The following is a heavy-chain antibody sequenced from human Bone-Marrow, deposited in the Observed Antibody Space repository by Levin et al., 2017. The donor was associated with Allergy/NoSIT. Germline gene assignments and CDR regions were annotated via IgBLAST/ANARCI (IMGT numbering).Heavy chain of an antibody. J-gene: IGHJ1*01. CDR3: AGGVGTTHFQH. V-gene: IGHV4-59*01. CDR2: IYHSGST. D-gene: IGHD3-16*01. CDR1: GGYISSYY. Sequence: RPSETLSLTCSVSGGYISSYYWSWIRQPPGKGLEWIAYIYHSGSTNYNPSLKSRVTISVDRSKKQFSLKLNSVTAADTAVYYCAGGVGTTHFQHWGQGTLVTVSS.